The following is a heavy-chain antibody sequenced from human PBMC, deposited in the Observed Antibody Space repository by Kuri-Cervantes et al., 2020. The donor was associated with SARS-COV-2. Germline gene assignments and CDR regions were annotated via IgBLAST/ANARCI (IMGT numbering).Heavy chain of an antibody. D-gene: IGHD3-22*01. Sequence: SETLSLTCTVSGGSIISSDYYWAWVRQSPGKGLEWIGTIYYSGVTYYSPSLKSRVTISVDTSKNQFSLNLRSVTVADTGVYYCETHPKELRIVVVNWFDPWGPGTLVTVSS. CDR2: IYYSGVT. CDR1: GGSIISSDYY. J-gene: IGHJ5*02. CDR3: ETHPKELRIVVVNWFDP. V-gene: IGHV4-39*01.